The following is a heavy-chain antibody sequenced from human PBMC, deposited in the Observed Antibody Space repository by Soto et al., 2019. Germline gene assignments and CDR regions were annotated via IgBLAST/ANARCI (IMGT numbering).Heavy chain of an antibody. CDR2: INHSGGT. Sequence: SETLSLTCAVYGGSFSAYYWSWIRQPPGKGLEWIGEINHSGGTSYNPSLKSRVTISVDTSKSQFSLKLTSVTAADRAVYYCAREAPRHERLAFDIWGQGTMVTVSS. V-gene: IGHV4-34*01. CDR3: AREAPRHERLAFDI. CDR1: GGSFSAYY. J-gene: IGHJ3*02.